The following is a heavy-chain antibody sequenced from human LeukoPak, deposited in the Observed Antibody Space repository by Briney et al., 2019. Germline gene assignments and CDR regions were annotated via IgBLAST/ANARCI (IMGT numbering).Heavy chain of an antibody. J-gene: IGHJ4*02. CDR2: ISYDGSNK. Sequence: GGSLRLSCAASGFTFSSYAMHWVRQAPGKGLEWVAVISYDGSNKYYADSVKGRFTISRDNSKNTLYLQMNSLRAEDTAVYYCERDPDSSGYYSLYYFDYWGQGTLVTVSS. V-gene: IGHV3-30-3*01. CDR3: ERDPDSSGYYSLYYFDY. CDR1: GFTFSSYA. D-gene: IGHD3-22*01.